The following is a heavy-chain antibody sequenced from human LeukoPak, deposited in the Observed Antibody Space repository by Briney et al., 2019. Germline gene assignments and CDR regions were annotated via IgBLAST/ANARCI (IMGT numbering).Heavy chain of an antibody. CDR1: GFTFSSYA. CDR2: ISGSGGST. D-gene: IGHD3-3*02. J-gene: IGHJ4*02. V-gene: IGHV3-23*01. CDR3: AILNSIRGYYFDY. Sequence: GGSLRLSCAASGFTFSSYAMSWVRQAPGKGLEWVSAISGSGGSTYYADSVKGRFTISRDNSKNTLYLQMNSLRSDDTAVYYCAILNSIRGYYFDYWGQGTLVTVSS.